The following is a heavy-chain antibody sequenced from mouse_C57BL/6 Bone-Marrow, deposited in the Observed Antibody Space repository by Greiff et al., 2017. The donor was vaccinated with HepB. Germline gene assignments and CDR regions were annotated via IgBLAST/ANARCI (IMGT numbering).Heavy chain of an antibody. D-gene: IGHD6-1*01. CDR2: INPSNGGT. Sequence: EVQLQQSGPELVKPGASVKISCKASGYTFTDYYMNWVKQSHGKSLEWIGDINPSNGGTNYNEKFKSKATLTVDKSSSTAYMQLSSLTSEDSAVYYCARGCALDYWGQGTTLTVSS. V-gene: IGHV1-26*01. CDR3: ARGCALDY. CDR1: GYTFTDYY. J-gene: IGHJ2*01.